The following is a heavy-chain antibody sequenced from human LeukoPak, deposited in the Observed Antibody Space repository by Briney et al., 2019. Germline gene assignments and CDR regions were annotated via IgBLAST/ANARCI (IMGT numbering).Heavy chain of an antibody. V-gene: IGHV3-30*18. CDR1: GFTFSSYG. CDR2: ISYDGSNK. Sequence: GGSLRLSCAASGFTFSSYGMHWVRQAPGKGLEWVAVISYDGSNKYYADSVKGRFTISRDNSKNTLYLQMNSLRAEDTAVYYCAKFVQVVRGVNCGMDVWGQGTTVTVSS. CDR3: AKFVQVVRGVNCGMDV. D-gene: IGHD3-10*01. J-gene: IGHJ6*02.